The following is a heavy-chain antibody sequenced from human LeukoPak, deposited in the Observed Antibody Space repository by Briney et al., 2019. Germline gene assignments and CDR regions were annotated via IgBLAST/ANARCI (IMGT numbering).Heavy chain of an antibody. V-gene: IGHV4-59*01. CDR1: GGSFSGCY. CDR3: ARVGYSYGFPDY. Sequence: PSETLSLTCAVYGGSFSGCYWSWIRQPPVKGLEWIGYIYYSGSTNYNPSLKSRVTISVDTSKNQFSLKLSSVTAADTAVYYCARVGYSYGFPDYWGQGTLVTVSS. D-gene: IGHD5-18*01. J-gene: IGHJ4*02. CDR2: IYYSGST.